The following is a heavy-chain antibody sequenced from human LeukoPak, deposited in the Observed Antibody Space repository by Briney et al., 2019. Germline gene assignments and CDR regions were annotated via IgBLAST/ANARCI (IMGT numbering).Heavy chain of an antibody. CDR1: GFTFSSYG. V-gene: IGHV3-33*08. J-gene: IGHJ4*02. Sequence: PGGSLRLSCAASGFTFSSYGMHWVRQAPGKGLEWVAVIWYDGSNKYYADSVKGRFTISRDNSKNTLYLQMNSLRAEDTAVYYCARKQPGRIAAAGFDYWGQGTLVTVSS. CDR3: ARKQPGRIAAAGFDY. CDR2: IWYDGSNK. D-gene: IGHD6-13*01.